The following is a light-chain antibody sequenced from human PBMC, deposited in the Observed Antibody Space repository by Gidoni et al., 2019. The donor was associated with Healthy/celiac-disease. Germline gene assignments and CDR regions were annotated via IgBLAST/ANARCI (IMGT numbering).Light chain of an antibody. J-gene: IGKJ3*01. CDR3: QQLNSYPRFT. Sequence: DIQLTQSTSFLSASVGDRVTITCRASQGISSYLAWYQQKPGKAPKLLVYAASTLQSGVPSRFSGSGSRTEFTLTISSLQPEDFATYYCQQLNSYPRFTFGPGTKVDIK. CDR2: AAS. V-gene: IGKV1-9*01. CDR1: QGISSY.